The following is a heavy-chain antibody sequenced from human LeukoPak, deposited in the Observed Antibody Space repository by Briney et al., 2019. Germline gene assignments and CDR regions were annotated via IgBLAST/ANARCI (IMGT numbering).Heavy chain of an antibody. CDR3: ASPKYGDFYFDY. Sequence: ASVKVSCKASGYXFSGYYIHWVRKAPGQGLEWMGWISPCSGGTNYAQKFQGRVIMTRDTSIGTAYMELSRLTSDDTAVYYCASPKYGDFYFDYWGQGTLVTVAS. V-gene: IGHV1-2*02. J-gene: IGHJ4*02. CDR2: ISPCSGGT. CDR1: GYXFSGYY. D-gene: IGHD2-21*02.